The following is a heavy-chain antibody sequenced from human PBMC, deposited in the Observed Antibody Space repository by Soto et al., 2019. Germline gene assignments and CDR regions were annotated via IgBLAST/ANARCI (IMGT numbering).Heavy chain of an antibody. V-gene: IGHV1-69*08. Sequence: QVQLVQSGAEVQKPGSSVKVSCRASGDTFSSYTVNWLRQAPGRGLEWMGRIIPILTTTNYAQNFRGRLTITADKATNTVYMEFSSVRFEATAVYYCARRKLCCWVSNFKHYYGIDVWGHGTVVSV. D-gene: IGHD2-15*01. CDR2: IIPILTTT. CDR3: ARRKLCCWVSNFKHYYGIDV. CDR1: GDTFSSYT. J-gene: IGHJ6*02.